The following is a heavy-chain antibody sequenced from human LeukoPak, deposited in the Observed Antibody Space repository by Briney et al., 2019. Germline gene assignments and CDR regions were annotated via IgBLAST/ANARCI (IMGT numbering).Heavy chain of an antibody. CDR2: ISHSGST. CDR1: GGSISSRNW. D-gene: IGHD4-11*01. J-gene: IGHJ4*02. V-gene: IGHV4-4*02. CDR3: AKMTPVTSFQLLVLDS. Sequence: SETLSLTCAVSGGSISSRNWWSWVRQPPGKGLEWIEEISHSGSTNYNPSLESRVTVSVDNSKNQFSLKLSSVTAADTAVYYCAKMTPVTSFQLLVLDSWGPGTLVTISS.